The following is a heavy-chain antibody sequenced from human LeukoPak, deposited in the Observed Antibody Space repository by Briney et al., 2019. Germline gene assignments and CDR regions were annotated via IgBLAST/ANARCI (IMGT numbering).Heavy chain of an antibody. CDR1: GGTFSIYA. CDR3: ARDKNSGECVSNSCYGVWPLDI. J-gene: IGHJ3*02. V-gene: IGHV1-69*05. D-gene: IGHD2-2*01. CDR2: IIPMSETP. Sequence: ASVKVSCKASGGTFSIYAISWVRQAPGQGLEWMGGIIPMSETPKYTQKFQGRVTIATDESTNTAYMELSSLRSEYKAVYYCARDKNSGECVSNSCYGVWPLDIWGQGTMVTVSS.